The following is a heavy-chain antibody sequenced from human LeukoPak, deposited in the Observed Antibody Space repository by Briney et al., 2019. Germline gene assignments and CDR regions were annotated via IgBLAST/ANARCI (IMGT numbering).Heavy chain of an antibody. CDR2: IYYRANT. J-gene: IGHJ4*02. CDR1: GDSVSIYY. CDR3: ARAGNNWSFDY. V-gene: IGHV4-59*02. D-gene: IGHD1-1*01. Sequence: SETLSLTCTVSGDSVSIYYWSRIRQPPGQGVEWIGYIYYRANTNYSPSLKSRVTMAVDTSKNQFSLKVSSVTAADTAVYYCARAGNNWSFDYWGQGTLVTVSS.